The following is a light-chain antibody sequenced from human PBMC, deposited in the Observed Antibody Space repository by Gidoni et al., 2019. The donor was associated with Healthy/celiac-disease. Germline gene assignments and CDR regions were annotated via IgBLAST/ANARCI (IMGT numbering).Light chain of an antibody. CDR2: EGS. V-gene: IGLV2-23*01. CDR1: SSDVGSYNL. Sequence: QSALTQPASESGSPGQSITIPCTGTSSDVGSYNLVSWYQQHPGKAPKLMIYEGSKRPSGVSNRFSGSKSGNTASLTISGLQAEDEADYYCCSYAGSSTSYVFGTGTKVTVL. J-gene: IGLJ1*01. CDR3: CSYAGSSTSYV.